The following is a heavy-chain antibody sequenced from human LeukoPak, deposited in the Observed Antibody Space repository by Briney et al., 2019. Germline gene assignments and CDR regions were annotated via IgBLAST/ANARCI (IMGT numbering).Heavy chain of an antibody. CDR3: AKDTSARRGSLNG. D-gene: IGHD3-16*02. V-gene: IGHV3-23*01. Sequence: GGSLRLSCTASGFTFSSYATSWVRQAPGKGLEWVSAITDSGGSTSYADSVRGRFTISRDNSKNTLYLQMNSLRAEDTAVYYCAKDTSARRGSLNGWGQGTLVTVSS. CDR1: GFTFSSYA. CDR2: ITDSGGST. J-gene: IGHJ4*02.